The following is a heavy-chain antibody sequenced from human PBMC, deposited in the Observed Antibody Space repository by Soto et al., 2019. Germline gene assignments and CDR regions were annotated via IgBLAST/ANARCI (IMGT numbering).Heavy chain of an antibody. Sequence: RLSCVASEFTFRKYWMHWVRQAPGKGLVWVSRINMDGTKTAYADSVKGRFTVSRDNANNTLYLQMNSLGVEDTAVYYCARDYYYDSRSSSVNWFDPWGQGTLVTVSS. V-gene: IGHV3-74*01. D-gene: IGHD3-22*01. CDR2: INMDGTKT. CDR3: ARDYYYDSRSSSVNWFDP. CDR1: EFTFRKYW. J-gene: IGHJ5*02.